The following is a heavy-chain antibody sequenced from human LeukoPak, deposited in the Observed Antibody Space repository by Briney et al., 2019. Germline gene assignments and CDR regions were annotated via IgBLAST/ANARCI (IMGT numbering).Heavy chain of an antibody. CDR2: INHSGST. D-gene: IGHD1-14*01. Sequence: PSETLSLTCAVYGGSFSGYYWSWIRQPPGKGLEWIGEINHSGSTNYNPSLKSRVTISVDTSKNQFSLKLSSVTAAGTAVYYCARGGGLTAPEPFDYWGQGTLVTVSS. V-gene: IGHV4-34*01. J-gene: IGHJ4*02. CDR3: ARGGGLTAPEPFDY. CDR1: GGSFSGYY.